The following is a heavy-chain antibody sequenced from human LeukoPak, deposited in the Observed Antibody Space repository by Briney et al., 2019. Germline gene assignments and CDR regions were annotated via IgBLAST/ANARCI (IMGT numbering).Heavy chain of an antibody. Sequence: SGGSLRLSCAASGFTFSSYEMNWVRQAPGKGLEWVSYISSSSGTIYYADSVKGRFTFSRDNAKNSLFLQMNSLRAEDTAVYYCASLGGATLKYYMDVWGKGTTVTVSS. CDR1: GFTFSSYE. CDR2: ISSSSGTI. CDR3: ASLGGATLKYYMDV. J-gene: IGHJ6*03. V-gene: IGHV3-48*01. D-gene: IGHD1-26*01.